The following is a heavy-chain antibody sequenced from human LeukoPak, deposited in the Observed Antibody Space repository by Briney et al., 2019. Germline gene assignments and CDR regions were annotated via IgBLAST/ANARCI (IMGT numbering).Heavy chain of an antibody. CDR2: IDPSDSYT. CDR3: ARHRATYGSGSYYQRNWYFDL. Sequence: GESLKISRKGSGYSFTSYWISWVRQMPGKGLEWMGRIDPSDSYTNYSPSFQGHVTISADKSISTAYLQWSSLKASDTAMYYCARHRATYGSGSYYQRNWYFDLWGRGTLVTVSS. CDR1: GYSFTSYW. J-gene: IGHJ2*01. V-gene: IGHV5-10-1*01. D-gene: IGHD3-10*01.